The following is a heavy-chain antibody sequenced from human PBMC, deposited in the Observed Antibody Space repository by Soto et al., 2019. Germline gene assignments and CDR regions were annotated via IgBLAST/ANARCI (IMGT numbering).Heavy chain of an antibody. Sequence: QVQLVQSGAEVKKPGSSVKVSCKASGGTFSSYAISWVRQAAGQGLEWMGGIIPIFGTANYAQKFQGRVTITADESTSTAYMELSSLRSEDTAVYYCARGLSPYYYDSSGADYWGQGTLVTVSS. CDR3: ARGLSPYYYDSSGADY. CDR1: GGTFSSYA. J-gene: IGHJ4*02. V-gene: IGHV1-69*01. CDR2: IIPIFGTA. D-gene: IGHD3-22*01.